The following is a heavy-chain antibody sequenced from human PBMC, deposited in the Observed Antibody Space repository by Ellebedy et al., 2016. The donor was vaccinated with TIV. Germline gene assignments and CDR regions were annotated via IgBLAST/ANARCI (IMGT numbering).Heavy chain of an antibody. D-gene: IGHD1-26*01. J-gene: IGHJ5*02. V-gene: IGHV4-59*08. CDR1: GGSISNYY. CDR3: ARHEAPGGSYTAWFDP. Sequence: MPSETLSLTCTVSGGSISNYYWSWIRQPPGKGLEWVGYIHFSGSTTYNPSLKCRVTISVETSKNQFSLKMKSVTAEDTAVYYCARHEAPGGSYTAWFDPWGQGTQVTVSS. CDR2: IHFSGST.